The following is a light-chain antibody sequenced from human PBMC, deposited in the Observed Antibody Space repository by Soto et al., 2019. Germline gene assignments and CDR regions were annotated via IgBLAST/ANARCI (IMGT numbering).Light chain of an antibody. J-gene: IGLJ1*01. CDR1: SSDVGGYNY. CDR2: DVS. CDR3: SSYTSRSLYV. Sequence: QSALTQPASVSGSPGQSITISCTGTSSDVGGYNYVSWYQQHPGKAPKLMIYDVSNRPSRVSNRFSGSKSGNTASLTISGLQAEDEADYYCSSYTSRSLYVFGTGTKLTVL. V-gene: IGLV2-14*01.